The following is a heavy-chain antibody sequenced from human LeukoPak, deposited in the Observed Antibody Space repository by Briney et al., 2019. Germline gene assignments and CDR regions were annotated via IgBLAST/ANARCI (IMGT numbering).Heavy chain of an antibody. Sequence: GGSLRLSCAASGFTVSSNYMSWVRQAPGKGLEWVSVIYSGGSTYYADSVKGRFTISRNNSQNTLCLQMNSLRAADTAVYYCARVTDPSRAFDIWGQGTMVTVSS. CDR3: ARVTDPSRAFDI. V-gene: IGHV3-53*01. J-gene: IGHJ3*02. CDR1: GFTVSSNY. CDR2: IYSGGST.